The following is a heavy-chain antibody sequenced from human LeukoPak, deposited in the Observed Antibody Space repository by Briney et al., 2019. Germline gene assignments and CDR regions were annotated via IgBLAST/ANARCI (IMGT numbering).Heavy chain of an antibody. CDR2: IYYSGST. J-gene: IGHJ5*02. V-gene: IGHV4-61*01. CDR3: ARVIQVVVVPGVWFDP. Sequence: SETLSLTCTVSGYSISSGYYWSWIRQPPGEGLEWIGYIYYSGSTNYNPSLKSRVTISVDTSKNQFSLKLSSVTAADTAVYYCARVIQVVVVPGVWFDPWGQGTLVTVSS. CDR1: GYSISSGYY. D-gene: IGHD2-2*01.